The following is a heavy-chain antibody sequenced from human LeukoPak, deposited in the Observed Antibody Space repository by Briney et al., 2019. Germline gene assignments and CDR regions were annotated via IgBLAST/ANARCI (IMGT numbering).Heavy chain of an antibody. D-gene: IGHD4-23*01. Sequence: PSETLSLTCTVSGGSISSYYWSWIRQPPGKGLEWIGYIYYSGSTNYNPSLKSRVTISVDTSKNQFSLKLSSVTAADTAVYYCARGRGYGGNGGYYYYGMDVWGQGTTVTVSS. V-gene: IGHV4-59*01. CDR1: GGSISSYY. J-gene: IGHJ6*02. CDR2: IYYSGST. CDR3: ARGRGYGGNGGYYYYGMDV.